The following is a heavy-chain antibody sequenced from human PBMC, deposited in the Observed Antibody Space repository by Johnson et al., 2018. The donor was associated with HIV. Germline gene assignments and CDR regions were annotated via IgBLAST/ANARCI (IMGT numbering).Heavy chain of an antibody. CDR1: GFSVRTNY. V-gene: IGHV3-66*03. Sequence: VQLVEFGGGLIQPGGSLRLSCAASGFSVRTNYMSWVRQAPGKGLEWVSVIYSDGSTYYADSVKGRFTISRDTSKNTLYLQMNSLRAEDTAVYYCVRDRGSGWDDAFDIWGQGTMVTVSS. D-gene: IGHD6-19*01. CDR2: IYSDGST. CDR3: VRDRGSGWDDAFDI. J-gene: IGHJ3*02.